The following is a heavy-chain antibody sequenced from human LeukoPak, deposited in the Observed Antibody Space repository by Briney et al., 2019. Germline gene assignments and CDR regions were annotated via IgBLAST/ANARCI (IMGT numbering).Heavy chain of an antibody. V-gene: IGHV3-11*04. CDR2: IPGTGGPL. CDR3: ARSTGPFDY. J-gene: IGHJ4*02. D-gene: IGHD1-14*01. Sequence: GGSLRLSCTASGFAFNDYYMTWIRQAPGKGLEWLAYIPGTGGPLYYADSLQGRFTISRDNAKNSLYLQMNSLRAEDTAVYYCARSTGPFDYWGQGTLVTVSS. CDR1: GFAFNDYY.